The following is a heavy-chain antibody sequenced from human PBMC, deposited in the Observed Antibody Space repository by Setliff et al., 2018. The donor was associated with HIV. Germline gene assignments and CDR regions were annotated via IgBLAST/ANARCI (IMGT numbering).Heavy chain of an antibody. CDR2: IHGGGST. CDR1: GGSISTFY. D-gene: IGHD6-19*01. V-gene: IGHV4-4*09. CDR3: ARRFEQWLAFDY. Sequence: SETLSLTCTVSGGSISTFYWSWIRQPPGKGLEWIGNIHGGGSTTYSPSLRSRVTISLDTSKNQFSLKLGSVTAADTAVYFCARRFEQWLAFDYWGQGTLVTVSS. J-gene: IGHJ4*02.